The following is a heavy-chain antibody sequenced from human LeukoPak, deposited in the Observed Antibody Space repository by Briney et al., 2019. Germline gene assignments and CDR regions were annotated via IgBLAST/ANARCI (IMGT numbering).Heavy chain of an antibody. CDR2: IYHSATT. Sequence: SETLSLTCTVSGYSISSGYYWAWIRQPPGKGLEWIGNIYHSATTYYNPSLHSRVTMSVDTSKNQFSLRLRSVTAADTALYYCVRAAWGDPARQAHEYYFYYYMDVWGTGTTVIVSS. CDR1: GYSISSGYY. D-gene: IGHD3-16*01. J-gene: IGHJ6*03. V-gene: IGHV4-38-2*02. CDR3: VRAAWGDPARQAHEYYFYYYMDV.